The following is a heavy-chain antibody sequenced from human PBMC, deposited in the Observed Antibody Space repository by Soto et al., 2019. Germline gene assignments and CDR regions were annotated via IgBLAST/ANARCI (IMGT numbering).Heavy chain of an antibody. D-gene: IGHD2-2*01. V-gene: IGHV3-74*03. J-gene: IGHJ3*02. CDR2: INTDGATS. CDR1: GFTFSGHW. Sequence: EVQLVESGGDLVPPGGSLRLSCAASGFTFSGHWMHWVRQVPGKGLEWVSRINTDGATSAYADSVKGRFTISRDNAKNTLCLQMNALRAEDTAVYYCAREAGYCSRTSCYRRAFDTWGQGTTVTVSS. CDR3: AREAGYCSRTSCYRRAFDT.